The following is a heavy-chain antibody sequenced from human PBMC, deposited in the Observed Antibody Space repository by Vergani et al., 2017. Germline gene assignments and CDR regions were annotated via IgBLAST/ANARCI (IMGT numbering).Heavy chain of an antibody. Sequence: QVQLVESGGGVVQPGRSLRLSCAASGFTFSSYAMHWVRQAPGKGLEWVAVIWYDGSNKYYADSVKGRFTISRDNSKNTLYLQMNSLRAEDTAVYYCARDVLAAAGTYYFDYWGQGTLVTVSS. V-gene: IGHV3-33*08. J-gene: IGHJ4*02. CDR2: IWYDGSNK. CDR3: ARDVLAAAGTYYFDY. CDR1: GFTFSSYA. D-gene: IGHD6-13*01.